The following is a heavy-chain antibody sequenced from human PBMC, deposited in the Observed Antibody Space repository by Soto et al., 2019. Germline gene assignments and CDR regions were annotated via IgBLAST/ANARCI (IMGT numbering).Heavy chain of an antibody. J-gene: IGHJ4*02. D-gene: IGHD2-2*01. CDR2: ISSSSSTI. V-gene: IGHV3-48*01. Sequence: GGSLRLSCAASGFTFSSYSMNWVRQAPGKGLEWVSYISSSSSTIFYTDSVKGRFTVSRDNAKNSLYLQMNSLRAGDTAVYYCATGKYQLPDYWGQGTLVTVSS. CDR3: ATGKYQLPDY. CDR1: GFTFSSYS.